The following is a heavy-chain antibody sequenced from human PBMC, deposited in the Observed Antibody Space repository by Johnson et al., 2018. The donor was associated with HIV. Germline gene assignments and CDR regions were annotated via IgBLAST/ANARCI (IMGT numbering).Heavy chain of an antibody. D-gene: IGHD4-23*01. CDR2: IERNSRT. J-gene: IGHJ3*01. CDR1: GFAVSKNY. Sequence: EVQLVESGGGVIQPGGSLRLSCAASGFAVSKNYMGWVRQAPGKGLEWVSYIERNSRTDSADSAKGRFTISRDNSKNTLYLQMTSLGAEDTAMYFCARGGYGGILDTVDLWGQGTMVTVSS. CDR3: ARGGYGGILDTVDL. V-gene: IGHV3-66*03.